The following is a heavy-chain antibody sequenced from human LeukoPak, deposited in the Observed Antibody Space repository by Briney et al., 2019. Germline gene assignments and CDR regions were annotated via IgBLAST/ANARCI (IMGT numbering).Heavy chain of an antibody. CDR2: VSGGGLTT. CDR1: GFTFSTYG. Sequence: GGSLRLSCEASGFTFSTYGMSWVRQGPGKGLEWVSAVSGGGLTTYYADSMKGRFTISRDNSKNTVYLQLNNLRAEDTAVYYCAKRYPGSPFYYMDVWGKGTTVTVAS. CDR3: AKRYPGSPFYYMDV. D-gene: IGHD3-10*01. V-gene: IGHV3-23*01. J-gene: IGHJ6*03.